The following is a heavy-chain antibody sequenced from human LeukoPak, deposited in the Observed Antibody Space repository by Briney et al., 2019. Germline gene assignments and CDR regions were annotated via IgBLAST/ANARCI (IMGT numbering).Heavy chain of an antibody. D-gene: IGHD6-19*01. CDR3: ASGAGWLIDY. V-gene: IGHV4-4*08. CDR1: GGHIDSVY. Sequence: SETLSLTCSVSGGHIDSVYWNWIRQPPGKGLEWIGYIDNSGSTKYNPSLQSRITMSRDTSKKQFSLKLSSVTAADTAMYYCASGAGWLIDYWGQGTLVSVSS. J-gene: IGHJ4*02. CDR2: IDNSGST.